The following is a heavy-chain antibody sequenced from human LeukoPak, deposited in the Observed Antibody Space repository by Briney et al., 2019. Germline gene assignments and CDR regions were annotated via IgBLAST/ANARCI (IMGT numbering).Heavy chain of an antibody. CDR2: IIPIFGTA. CDR3: AREWGLESSGYYYAY. V-gene: IGHV1-69*13. D-gene: IGHD3-22*01. Sequence: ASVKVSCKASGGTFSSYAISWVRQAPGQGLEWMGGIIPIFGTANFAQKFQGRVSITADESTSTAFMELSSLRSEDTAVYYCAREWGLESSGYYYAYWGQGTLVTVSS. J-gene: IGHJ4*02. CDR1: GGTFSSYA.